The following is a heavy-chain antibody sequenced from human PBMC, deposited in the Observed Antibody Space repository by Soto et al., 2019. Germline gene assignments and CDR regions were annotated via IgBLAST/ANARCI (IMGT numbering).Heavy chain of an antibody. CDR1: GGSISSYY. V-gene: IGHV4-59*01. Sequence: SETLSLTCTVSGGSISSYYWSWIRQPPGKGLEWIGYIYYSGSTNYNPSLKSRVTISVDTSKNQFSLKLRSVTAADTAVYYCARDNQYGDYDLNNWFDPWGQGTLVTV. J-gene: IGHJ5*02. D-gene: IGHD4-17*01. CDR3: ARDNQYGDYDLNNWFDP. CDR2: IYYSGST.